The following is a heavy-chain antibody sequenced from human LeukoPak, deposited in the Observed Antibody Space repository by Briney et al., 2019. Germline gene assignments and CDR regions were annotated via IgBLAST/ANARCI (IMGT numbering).Heavy chain of an antibody. D-gene: IGHD3-10*01. CDR3: TRSFGDLDPFDY. J-gene: IGHJ4*02. CDR1: GYTFTNFY. V-gene: IGHV1-46*01. Sequence: GASVKVSCKASGYTFTNFYMHWVRQAPGQGLEWMGIINPSGGSTTHAQKFQGRVTMTRDTSTSTIYMELSSLRSEDTAVYYCTRSFGDLDPFDYWGQGTLVTVSS. CDR2: INPSGGST.